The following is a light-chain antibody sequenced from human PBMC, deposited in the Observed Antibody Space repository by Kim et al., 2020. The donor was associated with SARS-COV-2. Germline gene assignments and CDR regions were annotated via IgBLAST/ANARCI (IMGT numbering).Light chain of an antibody. CDR3: NSRDSNDNVV. CDR2: GKN. V-gene: IGLV3-19*01. Sequence: VALGQTGRITCQGDSRRSYYATWYQQKPGQAPIRVIDGKNNRPSGIPDRCSGSSSGNTASLTITGTQAGDEADYYCNSRDSNDNVVFGGGTQLTVL. CDR1: SRRSYY. J-gene: IGLJ2*01.